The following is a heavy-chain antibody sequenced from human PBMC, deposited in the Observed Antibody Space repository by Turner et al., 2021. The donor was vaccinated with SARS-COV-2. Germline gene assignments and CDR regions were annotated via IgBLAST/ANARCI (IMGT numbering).Heavy chain of an antibody. D-gene: IGHD5-18*01. CDR2: IYHGGIT. V-gene: IGHV4-59*08. CDR1: GGSISNYY. J-gene: IGHJ4*02. CDR3: ARLYTYAEFYFDY. Sequence: QVQLQESGPGLVKPSETLSLTCTVPGGSISNYYWSWIRQPPGKGLEWIGYIYHGGITNYIPSLKSRVTIAVDTSMNQFSLILSSVTAADTAVYYCARLYTYAEFYFDYWGQGALVTVSS.